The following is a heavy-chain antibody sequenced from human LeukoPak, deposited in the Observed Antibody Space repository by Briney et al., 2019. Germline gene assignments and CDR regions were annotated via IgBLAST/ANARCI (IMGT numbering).Heavy chain of an antibody. D-gene: IGHD1-1*01. CDR2: IYYSGST. CDR3: ASSGTEGSFDY. Sequence: SETPSLTCTVSGGSISSYYWSWIRQPPGKGLEWIGYIYYSGSTNYNPSLKSRVTISVDTSKNQFSLKLSSVTAADTAVYYCASSGTEGSFDYWGQGTLVTVSS. J-gene: IGHJ4*02. CDR1: GGSISSYY. V-gene: IGHV4-59*01.